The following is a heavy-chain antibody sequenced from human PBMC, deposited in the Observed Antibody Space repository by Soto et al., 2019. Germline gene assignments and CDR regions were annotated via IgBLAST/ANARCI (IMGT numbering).Heavy chain of an antibody. D-gene: IGHD3-22*01. CDR3: ARDSSAYYYDSSGYWRTNYYYGMDV. CDR2: IIPIFGTA. Sequence: SVKVSCKASGGTFSSYAISWVRQAPGQGLEWMGGIIPIFGTANYAQKFQGRVTITADESTSTAYMELSSLRSEDTAVYYCARDSSAYYYDSSGYWRTNYYYGMDVWGQGTTVTVSS. V-gene: IGHV1-69*13. J-gene: IGHJ6*02. CDR1: GGTFSSYA.